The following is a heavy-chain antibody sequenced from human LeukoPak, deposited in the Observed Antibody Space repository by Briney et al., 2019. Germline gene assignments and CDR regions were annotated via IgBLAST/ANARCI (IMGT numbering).Heavy chain of an antibody. J-gene: IGHJ5*02. D-gene: IGHD3-10*01. CDR1: GYTFTGYY. CDR2: INPNSGGT. Sequence: GASVKVSCKASGYTFTGYYMHWVRQAPGQGLEWMGWINPNSGGTNYAQKFQGRVTMTRDTSISTAYMELSRLRSDDTAVYYCAREGLGWGSGSYYRDRNWFDPWGQGTLVTVSS. V-gene: IGHV1-2*02. CDR3: AREGLGWGSGSYYRDRNWFDP.